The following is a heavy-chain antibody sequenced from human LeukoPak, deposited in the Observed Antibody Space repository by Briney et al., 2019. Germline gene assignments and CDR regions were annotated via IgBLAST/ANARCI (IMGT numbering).Heavy chain of an antibody. Sequence: GTSVKLSCKASGYTFTSYGISWVRQAPGQGLEWMGFITDYNGNTNYAQKLKGRVTMTTDKSTSTAYLELRSLRSDDTAVYYCARAGGPGYSSGWLDYWGQGTLVTVSS. V-gene: IGHV1-18*01. CDR3: ARAGGPGYSSGWLDY. CDR2: ITDYNGNT. J-gene: IGHJ4*02. CDR1: GYTFTSYG. D-gene: IGHD6-19*01.